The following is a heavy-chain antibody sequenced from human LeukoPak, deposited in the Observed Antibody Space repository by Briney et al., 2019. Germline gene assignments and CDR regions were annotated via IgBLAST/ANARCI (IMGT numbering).Heavy chain of an antibody. D-gene: IGHD3-22*01. V-gene: IGHV3-23*01. CDR2: TGSNGVT. CDR3: GIRDTSDYYVF. Sequence: GGSLRLSGAASGFTFSNYAMTWVRQAPGKGLEWVSATGSNGVTYYADSVKGRFTISRDNSKNALYLQMNGLRADDTDVYYCGIRDTSDYYVFWGQGTLVTVSS. J-gene: IGHJ4*02. CDR1: GFTFSNYA.